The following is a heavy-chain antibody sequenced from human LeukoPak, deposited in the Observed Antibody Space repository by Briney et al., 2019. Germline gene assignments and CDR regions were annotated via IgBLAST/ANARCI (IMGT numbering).Heavy chain of an antibody. CDR3: ARGPRGGGATN. D-gene: IGHD1-26*01. Sequence: GGSLRLSCAASGFTFSSYSMNWVRQAPGKGLEWVSSISSSSSYIYYADSVKGRFTTSRDNAKNSLYLQMNSLRAEDTAVYYCARGPRGGGATNWGQGTLVTVSS. CDR1: GFTFSSYS. CDR2: ISSSSSYI. V-gene: IGHV3-21*01. J-gene: IGHJ4*02.